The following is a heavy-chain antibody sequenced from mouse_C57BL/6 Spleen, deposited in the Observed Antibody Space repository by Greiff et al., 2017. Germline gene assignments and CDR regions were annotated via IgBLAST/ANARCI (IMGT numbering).Heavy chain of an antibody. D-gene: IGHD2-4*01. CDR1: GYTFTSYW. CDR3: ARSYDYVWFAY. J-gene: IGHJ3*01. Sequence: QVQLQQPGAELVRPGTSVKLSCKASGYTFTSYWLHWVKQRPGQGLAWIGVIDPSDSYTNYNQKFKGKATLTVDTSSSTAYMQLSSLTSEDSAVYYCARSYDYVWFAYWGQGTLVTVSA. V-gene: IGHV1-59*01. CDR2: IDPSDSYT.